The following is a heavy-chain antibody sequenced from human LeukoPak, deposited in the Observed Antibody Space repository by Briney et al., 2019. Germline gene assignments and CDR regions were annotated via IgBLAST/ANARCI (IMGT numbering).Heavy chain of an antibody. CDR1: GGSISSYY. CDR3: ARDNCSGGSCYPLDY. Sequence: SETLSLTCTVSGGSISSYYWSWIRQPAGKGLEWIGRIYNSGSTTYNPSLKSRVTMSVDTSKNQFSLKLSSVTAADTAVYYCARDNCSGGSCYPLDYWGQGTLVTVSS. V-gene: IGHV4-4*07. J-gene: IGHJ4*02. D-gene: IGHD2-15*01. CDR2: IYNSGST.